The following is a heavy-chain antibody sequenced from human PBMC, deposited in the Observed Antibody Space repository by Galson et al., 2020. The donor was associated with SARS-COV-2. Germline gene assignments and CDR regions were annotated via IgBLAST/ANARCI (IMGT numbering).Heavy chain of an antibody. J-gene: IGHJ5*02. CDR1: GGSISSGSYY. CDR2: IYTSGST. Sequence: SETLSLTCTVSGGSISSGSYYWSWIRQPAGKGLEWIGRIYTSGSTNYNPSLKSRVTISVDTSKHQFSLTLSSVTAADTAVYYCAREVYYGDWFDAWGKGTLFTVAP. CDR3: AREVYYGDWFDA. D-gene: IGHD3-3*01. V-gene: IGHV4-61*02.